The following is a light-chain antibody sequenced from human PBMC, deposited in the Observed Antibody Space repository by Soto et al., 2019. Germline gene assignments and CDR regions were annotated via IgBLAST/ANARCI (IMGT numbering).Light chain of an antibody. Sequence: DIQMTQSPSSLSASVGDRVTISCRASQGISNYLAWYQQKPGKVPKLLIYAASTLQLGVPSRFSGSGSGTDFTLTISSLQTEDVATYYCQKYNRAPRAFGQGPKVEIK. CDR1: QGISNY. CDR3: QKYNRAPRA. J-gene: IGKJ1*01. V-gene: IGKV1-27*01. CDR2: AAS.